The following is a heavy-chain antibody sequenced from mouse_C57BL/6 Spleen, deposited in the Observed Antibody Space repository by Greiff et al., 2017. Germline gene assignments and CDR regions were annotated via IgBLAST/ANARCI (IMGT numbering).Heavy chain of an antibody. Sequence: EVKVVESGGGLVKPGGSLKLSCAASGFTFSSYAMSWVRQTPEKRLEWVATISDGGSYTYYPDNVKGRFTISRDNAKNNLYLQMSHLKSEDTAMYYCAREIYYYGSSGYFDVWGTGTTVTVSS. CDR3: AREIYYYGSSGYFDV. J-gene: IGHJ1*03. CDR1: GFTFSSYA. CDR2: ISDGGSYT. V-gene: IGHV5-4*01. D-gene: IGHD1-1*01.